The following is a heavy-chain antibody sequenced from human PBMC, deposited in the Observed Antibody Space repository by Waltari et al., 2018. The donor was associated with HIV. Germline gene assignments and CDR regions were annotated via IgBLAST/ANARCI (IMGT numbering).Heavy chain of an antibody. D-gene: IGHD2-21*01. CDR3: ARGLGSRPFFRAYEP. CDR2: NDHRGET. V-gene: IGHV4-34*01. Sequence: QVQLRQWGAGLLKPSETLSLPCAVYGASFTDYFWAWFRRSPEKGLEWVGENDHRGETNYNPSFKIRVVISVDMSKNQFSLNLKSVTAADTAVYYCARGLGSRPFFRAYEPWGQGTLVTVSS. CDR1: GASFTDYF. J-gene: IGHJ4*02.